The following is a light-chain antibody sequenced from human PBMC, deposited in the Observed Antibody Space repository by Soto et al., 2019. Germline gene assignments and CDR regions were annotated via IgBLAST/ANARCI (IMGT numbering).Light chain of an antibody. CDR3: GTWDSSLSAGV. CDR1: SSNIGSNY. Sequence: QSVLTQPPSVSAAPGQKVTISCSGSSSNIGSNYVSWYQQLPGTAPKLLICDNNKRPSGIPDRFSGSKSGTSATLGITGLQTGDEADYYCGTWDSSLSAGVFGGGTKLIVL. CDR2: DNN. J-gene: IGLJ3*02. V-gene: IGLV1-51*01.